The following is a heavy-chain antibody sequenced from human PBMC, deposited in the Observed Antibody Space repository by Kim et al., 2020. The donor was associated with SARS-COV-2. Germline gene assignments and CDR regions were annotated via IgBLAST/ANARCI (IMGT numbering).Heavy chain of an antibody. D-gene: IGHD3-3*01. CDR3: AVHGRWSGDY. V-gene: IGHV3-11*01. J-gene: IGHJ4*02. Sequence: TIDYEDTVKGRSTITRNNAKNSLYRQMNSLRAEDTAVYYCAVHGRWSGDYWGQGTLVTVSS. CDR2: TI.